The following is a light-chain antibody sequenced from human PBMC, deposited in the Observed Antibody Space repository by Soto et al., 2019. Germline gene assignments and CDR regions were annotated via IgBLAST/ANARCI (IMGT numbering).Light chain of an antibody. CDR2: GAS. CDR3: QQFDTSPPST. J-gene: IGKJ5*01. V-gene: IGKV3-20*01. Sequence: EIVLTQSPGTLSLSPGERATLSCRASHSVSSSYLAWYQQKPDQAPRLLIYGASGRATGIPDRFSGSGSGTDFTLIFSRLEPEDFAVYYCQQFDTSPPSTFGQGTRLEIK. CDR1: HSVSSSY.